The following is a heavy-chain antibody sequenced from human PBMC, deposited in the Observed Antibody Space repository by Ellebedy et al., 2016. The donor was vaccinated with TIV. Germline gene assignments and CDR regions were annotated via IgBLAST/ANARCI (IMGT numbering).Heavy chain of an antibody. J-gene: IGHJ5*01. CDR3: ARNPPTYNWVDS. V-gene: IGHV4-39*01. CDR1: GGSISRSSYY. Sequence: PSETLSLTCTVSGGSISRSSYYWGWIRQPPGRGLEWIGNTYYRGNTDYNPSLKSRVTISVDTSKNQFSLKLTSVTAADTAVYYCARNPPTYNWVDSWGQGTLVTVSS. CDR2: TYYRGNT.